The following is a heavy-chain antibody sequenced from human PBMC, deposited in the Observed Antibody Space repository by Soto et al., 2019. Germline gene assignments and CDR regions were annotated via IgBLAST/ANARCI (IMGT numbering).Heavy chain of an antibody. D-gene: IGHD3-9*01. CDR2: IKSDSSSL. Sequence: VQLVESGGGLVEPGGSLRLSCAASGFTFSTYLMNWVRQAPGKELEWVSSIKSDSSSLYYADSVKGRFTISRDNAKNSLHLQMNSLRVEDTAMYFCARKPMTGSQSGAFDIWGQGTMVTVSS. J-gene: IGHJ3*02. CDR1: GFTFSTYL. CDR3: ARKPMTGSQSGAFDI. V-gene: IGHV3-21*06.